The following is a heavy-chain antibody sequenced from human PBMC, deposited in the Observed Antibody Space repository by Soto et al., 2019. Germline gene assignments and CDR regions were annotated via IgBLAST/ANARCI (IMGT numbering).Heavy chain of an antibody. CDR3: ARLTRRYDYIWGSYRSAYYMDV. V-gene: IGHV1-8*02. CDR1: GYTFTSYG. J-gene: IGHJ6*03. CDR2: INPNNGNT. D-gene: IGHD3-16*02. Sequence: ASVKVSCKASGYTFTSYGISWVRQAPGQGLEWMGWINPNNGNTDYAQKLQGRVTMTRNTSISTAYMELSSLRSEDTAVYYCARLTRRYDYIWGSYRSAYYMDVWGKGTTVTVSS.